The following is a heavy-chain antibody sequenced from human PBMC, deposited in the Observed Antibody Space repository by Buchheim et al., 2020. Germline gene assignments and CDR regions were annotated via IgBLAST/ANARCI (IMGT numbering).Heavy chain of an antibody. V-gene: IGHV3-33*01. CDR1: GFTFSSYG. CDR2: IWYDGSNK. J-gene: IGHJ4*02. Sequence: QVQLVESGGGVVQPGRSLRLSCAASGFTFSSYGMHWVRQAPGKGLEWVAVIWYDGSNKYYADSVKGRFTISRDNTKNPLYLQMNSLRAEDTAVYYCARGSSSSGWYFDYWGQGTL. D-gene: IGHD6-19*01. CDR3: ARGSSSSGWYFDY.